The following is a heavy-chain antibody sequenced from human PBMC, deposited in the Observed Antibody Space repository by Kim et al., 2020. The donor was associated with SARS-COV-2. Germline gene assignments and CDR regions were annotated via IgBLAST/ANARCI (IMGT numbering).Heavy chain of an antibody. Sequence: SVKVSCKASGGTFSSYAISWVRQAPGQGLEWMGGIIPIFGTANYAQKFQGRVTITADESTSTAYMELSSLRSEDTAVYYCARDLPYYYDSSGYYAFDIWGQGTMVTVSS. CDR2: IIPIFGTA. D-gene: IGHD3-22*01. CDR3: ARDLPYYYDSSGYYAFDI. V-gene: IGHV1-69*13. J-gene: IGHJ3*02. CDR1: GGTFSSYA.